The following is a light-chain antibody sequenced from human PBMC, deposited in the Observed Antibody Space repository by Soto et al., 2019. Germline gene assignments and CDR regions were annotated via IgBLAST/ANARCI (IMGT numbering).Light chain of an antibody. CDR2: DAS. J-gene: IGKJ1*01. V-gene: IGKV3-11*01. Sequence: EIVLTQSPATLSLSPGERATLSCRASQSVRTSLAWYQQQPGQAPRLLIYDASNKATGIPARSSGSGSGTDFTLTISSLDPQDFAVYYCQQRSNWPGTFGQGTKVDIK. CDR1: QSVRTS. CDR3: QQRSNWPGT.